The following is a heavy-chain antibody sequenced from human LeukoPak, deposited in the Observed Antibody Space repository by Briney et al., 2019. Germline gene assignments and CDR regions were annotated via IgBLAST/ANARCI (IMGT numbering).Heavy chain of an antibody. CDR3: ARRRYSSGWTWAFDI. J-gene: IGHJ3*02. V-gene: IGHV3-21*01. D-gene: IGHD6-19*01. CDR2: ISESSVYI. CDR1: GFTFSSYI. Sequence: GGSLRLSCAGSGFTFSSYIMNWARHAPGKGLEWVSSISESSVYIYYADSVKGRFTISRDNAKNSLYLQMNSLRAEDTAVYYCARRRYSSGWTWAFDIWGQGTMVTVSS.